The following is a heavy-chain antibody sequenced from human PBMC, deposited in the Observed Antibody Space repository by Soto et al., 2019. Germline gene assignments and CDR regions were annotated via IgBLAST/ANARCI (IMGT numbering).Heavy chain of an antibody. CDR3: TSLGQFDY. V-gene: IGHV3-23*01. CDR1: GFTFISSV. Sequence: GGSLRLSCAASGFTFISSVMNWVRQAPGKGLEWVSSISVSGGSTYYADSVKGRFTLSRDNSKNTLYLQMNSLRADDTAVYYCTSLGQFDYWGQGTLVTVSS. D-gene: IGHD7-27*01. J-gene: IGHJ4*02. CDR2: ISVSGGST.